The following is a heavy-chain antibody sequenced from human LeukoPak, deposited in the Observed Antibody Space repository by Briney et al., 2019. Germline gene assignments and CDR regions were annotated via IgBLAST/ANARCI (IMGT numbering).Heavy chain of an antibody. CDR3: ARDRGWTAAGTLFGYYGMDV. CDR2: ISYDGSNK. V-gene: IGHV3-30*03. Sequence: GGSLRLSCAASGFTFSSYSMNWVRQAPGKGLEWVAVISYDGSNKYYADSVKGRFTISRDNSKNTLYLQMNSLRAEDTAVYYCARDRGWTAAGTLFGYYGMDVWGQGTTVTVSS. CDR1: GFTFSSYS. D-gene: IGHD6-13*01. J-gene: IGHJ6*02.